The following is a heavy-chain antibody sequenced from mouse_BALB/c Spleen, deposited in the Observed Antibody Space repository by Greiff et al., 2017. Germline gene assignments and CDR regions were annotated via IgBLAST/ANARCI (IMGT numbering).Heavy chain of an antibody. CDR3: ARTGYDVLMDY. Sequence: VQLQESGPGLVQPSQSLSITCTVSGFSLTSYGVHWVRQSPGKGLEWLGVIWSGGSTVYNAAFISRLSISKDNSKSQVFFKMNSLQADDTAIYYCARTGYDVLMDYWGQGTSVTVSS. D-gene: IGHD2-14*01. V-gene: IGHV2-4-1*01. CDR1: GFSLTSYG. CDR2: IWSGGST. J-gene: IGHJ4*01.